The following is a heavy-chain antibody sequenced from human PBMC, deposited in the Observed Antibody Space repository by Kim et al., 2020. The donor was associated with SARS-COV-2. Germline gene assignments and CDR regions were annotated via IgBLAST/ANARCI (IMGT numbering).Heavy chain of an antibody. CDR2: INYDRST. J-gene: IGHJ4*01. CDR1: GDPVNGYY. CDR3: ARGRDVDWLSRQSPHYFD. Sequence: SETLSLTCAVYGDPVNGYYWSWIRQPPGKGLEWIGEINYDRSTNYKSSLKSRVTMSLDSSKSQFSLRLTTLTAADTAVYYCARGRDVDWLSRQSPHYFD. V-gene: IGHV4-34*01. D-gene: IGHD3-9*01.